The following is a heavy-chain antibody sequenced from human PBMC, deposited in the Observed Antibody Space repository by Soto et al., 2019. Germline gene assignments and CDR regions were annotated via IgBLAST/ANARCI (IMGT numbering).Heavy chain of an antibody. D-gene: IGHD3-22*01. CDR3: ARLGDYYQAFDY. CDR1: GSSMSSYY. V-gene: IGHV4-59*08. Sequence: SETLPLTCTLCGSSMSSYYWSWFRQPPGKGLEWIGYIYYTGTTNYFPSLKSRATISVDTSRNQFSLNLTSVTAADTAVYYCARLGDYYQAFDYWGQGTLVTVS. J-gene: IGHJ4*02. CDR2: IYYTGTT.